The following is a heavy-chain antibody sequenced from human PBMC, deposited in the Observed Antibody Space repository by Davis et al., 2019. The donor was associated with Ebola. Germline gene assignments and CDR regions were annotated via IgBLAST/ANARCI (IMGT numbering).Heavy chain of an antibody. J-gene: IGHJ4*02. CDR1: GGSFSGYY. Sequence: PSETLSLTCAVYGGSFSGYYWSWIRQPPGKGLEWIGEISHSGTANYNPSLKSRVTISIDTSKSQFSLKLNSVTAADTAVYYCARLPGGVEMATIGYWGQGTLVTVSS. CDR2: ISHSGTA. V-gene: IGHV4-34*01. CDR3: ARLPGGVEMATIGY. D-gene: IGHD5-24*01.